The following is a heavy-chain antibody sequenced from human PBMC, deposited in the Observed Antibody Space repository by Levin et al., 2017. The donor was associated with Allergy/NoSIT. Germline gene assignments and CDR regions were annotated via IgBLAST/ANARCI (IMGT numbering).Heavy chain of an antibody. J-gene: IGHJ6*02. Sequence: SCAASGILFSSYDMNWVRQAPGKGLEWVSFISAGGNYIYYADSVKGRFTISRDNAKNSLFLQMNSLRAEDTAVYYCASWAMYHYDRSAFDYFYYAMDVWGQGTTVTVSS. D-gene: IGHD3-22*01. CDR3: ASWAMYHYDRSAFDYFYYAMDV. CDR2: ISAGGNYI. CDR1: GILFSSYD. V-gene: IGHV3-21*01.